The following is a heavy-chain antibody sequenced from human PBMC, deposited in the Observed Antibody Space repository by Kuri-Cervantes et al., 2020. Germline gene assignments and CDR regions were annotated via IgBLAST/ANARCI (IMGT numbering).Heavy chain of an antibody. CDR1: GFTFSSYA. CDR3: ARGFDDFLGMDV. CDR2: ISYDGSNK. Sequence: GGSLRLSCAASGFTFSSYAMHWVRQAPGKGLEWVAVISYDGSNKYYADSVKGRFTISRDNAKNSVFLQMNSLKDEDTAVYYCARGFDDFLGMDVWGQGTTVTVSS. V-gene: IGHV3-30-3*01. J-gene: IGHJ6*02. D-gene: IGHD3-3*01.